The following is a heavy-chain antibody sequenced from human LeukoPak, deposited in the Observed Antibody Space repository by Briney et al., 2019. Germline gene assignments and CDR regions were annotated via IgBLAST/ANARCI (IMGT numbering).Heavy chain of an antibody. J-gene: IGHJ4*02. CDR1: GGSISSGGYY. CDR2: IYYSGST. V-gene: IGHV4-31*03. D-gene: IGHD3-10*01. CDR3: ARIRGHGSGSYYYFDY. Sequence: SETLSLTCTVSGGSISSGGYYWSWIRQHPGKGLEWIGYIYYSGSTYYNPSLKSRVTISVDTSKNQFSLKLSSVTAADTAVYYCARIRGHGSGSYYYFDYWGQGILVTVSS.